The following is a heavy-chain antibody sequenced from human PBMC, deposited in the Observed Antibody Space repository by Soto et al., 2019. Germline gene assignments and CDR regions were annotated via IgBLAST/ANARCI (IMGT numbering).Heavy chain of an antibody. Sequence: SETLSLTCAVSGGSISSSNWWSWVRQPPGKGLEWIGEIYHSGSTNYNPSLKSRDTISVDKSKNQFSLKLSSVTAADTAVYYCARASSVLRFLEWSPLYGMDVWGQGTTVTVSS. J-gene: IGHJ6*02. V-gene: IGHV4-4*02. CDR3: ARASSVLRFLEWSPLYGMDV. CDR2: IYHSGST. CDR1: GGSISSSNW. D-gene: IGHD3-3*01.